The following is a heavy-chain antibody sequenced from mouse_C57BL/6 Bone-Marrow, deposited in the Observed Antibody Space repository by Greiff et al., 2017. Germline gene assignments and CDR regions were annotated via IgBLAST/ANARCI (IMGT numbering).Heavy chain of an antibody. CDR2: IYPRSGNT. D-gene: IGHD2-10*01. J-gene: IGHJ3*01. V-gene: IGHV1-81*01. CDR3: AGPYWRFAY. CDR1: GYTFTSYG. Sequence: QVQLQQSGAELARPGASVKLSCKASGYTFTSYGISWVKQRTGQGLEWIGEIYPRSGNTYYNEKFKGKATLTADKSSSTAYMELRSLTSEVAAVYFCAGPYWRFAYWGQGTLVTVSA.